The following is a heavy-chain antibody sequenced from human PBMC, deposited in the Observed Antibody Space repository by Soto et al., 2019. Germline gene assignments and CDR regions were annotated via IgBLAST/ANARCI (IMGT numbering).Heavy chain of an antibody. CDR1: GGSFSGYY. Sequence: SETLSLTCAVYGGSFSGYYWSWIRQPPGKGLEWIGEINHSGSTNYNPSLKSRVTISVDTSKNQFSLKLSSVTAADTAVYYCARGRITIFGVVISYFDYWGQGTLVPSPQ. J-gene: IGHJ4*02. D-gene: IGHD3-3*01. V-gene: IGHV4-34*01. CDR3: ARGRITIFGVVISYFDY. CDR2: INHSGST.